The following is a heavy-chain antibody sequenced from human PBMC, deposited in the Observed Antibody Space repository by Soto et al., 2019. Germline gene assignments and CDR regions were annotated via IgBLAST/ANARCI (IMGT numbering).Heavy chain of an antibody. CDR2: INHSGST. D-gene: IGHD2-2*03. J-gene: IGHJ6*02. CDR3: ARGPTMDIVVVPAAMRNDYYGMDV. V-gene: IGHV4-34*01. Sequence: QVQLQQWGAGLLKPSETLSLTCAVYGGSFSGYYWSWIRQPPGKGLAWIGEINHSGSTNYNPSLKSRVTISVDTSKNQFSLQLGAVPAADAAVYYCARGPTMDIVVVPAAMRNDYYGMDVWGQGTTVIVSS. CDR1: GGSFSGYY.